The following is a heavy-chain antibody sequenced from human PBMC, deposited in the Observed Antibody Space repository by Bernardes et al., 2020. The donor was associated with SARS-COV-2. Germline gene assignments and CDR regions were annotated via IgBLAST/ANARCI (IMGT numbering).Heavy chain of an antibody. CDR2: ITRTSDYI. D-gene: IGHD3-3*01. V-gene: IGHV3-21*01. CDR3: ARAFDFWTGYATQYYYYGMDV. Sequence: GGSLRLSCVASGFTFDIHTMNWVRQAPGKGLEWISSITRTSDYIYYADSVKGRFTVSRDNAKNSLYLQMDSLRAEDTAVYYCARAFDFWTGYATQYYYYGMDVWGQGTLVTVSS. CDR1: GFTFDIHT. J-gene: IGHJ6*01.